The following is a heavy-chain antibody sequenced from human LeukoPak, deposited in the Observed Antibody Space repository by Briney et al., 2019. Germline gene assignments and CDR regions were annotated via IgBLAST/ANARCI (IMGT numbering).Heavy chain of an antibody. V-gene: IGHV5-51*01. CDR2: IYPGDSDT. CDR1: GYSFTSYW. J-gene: IGHJ5*02. CDR3: ARGDPYCSSTSCYVNWFDP. D-gene: IGHD2-2*01. Sequence: GESLKISCKGSGYSFTSYWIGWVRQMPGKGLEWMGIIYPGDSDTRYSPSFQGQVTISADKSISTAYLQWSSLKASDTAMYYCARGDPYCSSTSCYVNWFDPWGQGTLVTVSS.